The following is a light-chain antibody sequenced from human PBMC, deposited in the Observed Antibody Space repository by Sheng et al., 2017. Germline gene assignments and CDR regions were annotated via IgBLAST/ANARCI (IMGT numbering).Light chain of an antibody. Sequence: EIVMTQSPATLSVSPGERATLSCRASQRIGSDLAWYQQKPGQAPRLLIYGASTRATGVPARFTGSGSGTEFTLTISSLQSEDFAVYYCQQRTNWPLTFGGGTKVEIK. CDR3: QQRTNWPLT. J-gene: IGKJ4*01. CDR2: GAS. CDR1: QRIGSD. V-gene: IGKV3-15*01.